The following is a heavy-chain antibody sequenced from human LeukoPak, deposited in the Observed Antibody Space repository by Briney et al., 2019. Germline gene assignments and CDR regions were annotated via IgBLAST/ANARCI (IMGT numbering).Heavy chain of an antibody. CDR3: ATDLFMITSADY. Sequence: ASVKVSCKVSGYTLTELSMHWVRQAPGKGLEWMGGFDPEDGETIYAQKFQGRVIMTEDTSTDTAYMELSSLRSEDTAVYYCATDLFMITSADYWGQGTLVTVSS. CDR1: GYTLTELS. D-gene: IGHD3-16*01. CDR2: FDPEDGET. J-gene: IGHJ4*02. V-gene: IGHV1-24*01.